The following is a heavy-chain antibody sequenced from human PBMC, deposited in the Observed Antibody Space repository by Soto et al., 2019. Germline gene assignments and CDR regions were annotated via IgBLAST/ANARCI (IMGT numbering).Heavy chain of an antibody. Sequence: GGSLRLSCAASGFTFSSYAMHWVRQAPGKGLEWVAVISYDGSNKYYADSVKGRSTISRDNSKNTLYLQMNSLRAEDTAVYYCARDRIAVAGTFQFDYWGQGTLVTVSS. J-gene: IGHJ4*02. CDR1: GFTFSSYA. V-gene: IGHV3-30-3*01. CDR2: ISYDGSNK. CDR3: ARDRIAVAGTFQFDY. D-gene: IGHD6-19*01.